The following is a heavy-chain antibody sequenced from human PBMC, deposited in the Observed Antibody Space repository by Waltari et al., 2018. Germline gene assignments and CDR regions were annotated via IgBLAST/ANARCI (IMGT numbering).Heavy chain of an antibody. CDR1: GGPSHDFF. V-gene: IGHV4-34*01. CDR3: ARRNYCSSVTCYFDATSYYYYYMDV. CDR2: INQSGKT. D-gene: IGHD2-2*01. J-gene: IGHJ6*03. Sequence: QVRIDQWGTGLLKPSETLSLSCAVYGGPSHDFFWAWVRPAPGKGLEWLGEINQSGKTYYNPSLKSRVTLSVDPSKSQFSLSLRSVTAADTAVYYCARRNYCSSVTCYFDATSYYYYYMDVWGKGTALIVSS.